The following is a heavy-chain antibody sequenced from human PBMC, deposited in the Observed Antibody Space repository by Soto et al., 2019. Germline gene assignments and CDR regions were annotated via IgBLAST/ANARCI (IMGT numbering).Heavy chain of an antibody. CDR3: AREVSGIQAFDY. CDR1: GGSINSSYW. V-gene: IGHV4-4*02. Sequence: QVQLQESGPGLVKPSETLSLTCVVSGGSINSSYWWNWVRQPPGKGLEWIGEISHGGSTNFNPSLKSRATISVDKSKNHLSLELASVTAADTAVYYCAREVSGIQAFDYWGQGTLVTVSS. J-gene: IGHJ4*02. CDR2: ISHGGST. D-gene: IGHD1-20*01.